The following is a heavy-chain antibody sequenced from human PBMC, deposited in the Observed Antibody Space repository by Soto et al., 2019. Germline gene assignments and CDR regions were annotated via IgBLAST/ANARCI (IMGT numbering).Heavy chain of an antibody. V-gene: IGHV3-30*18. CDR1: GFTFSSYG. Sequence: QVQLVESGGGVVQPGRSLRLSCAASGFTFSSYGMHRVRQAPGKGLEWVAVISYDGSNKYYADSVKGRFTISRDNSKNTLYLQMNSLRAEDTAVYYCAKDPKQWLVMGAFDIWGQGTMVTVSS. J-gene: IGHJ3*02. CDR3: AKDPKQWLVMGAFDI. D-gene: IGHD6-19*01. CDR2: ISYDGSNK.